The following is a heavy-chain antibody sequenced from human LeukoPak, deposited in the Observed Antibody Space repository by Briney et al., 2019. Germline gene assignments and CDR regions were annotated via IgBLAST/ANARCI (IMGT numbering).Heavy chain of an antibody. CDR2: IHPNNGGT. CDR3: ARGGYYDRSGNY. Sequence: ASVKVSCKTSGYMHWVRQAPGQGLERMGRIHPNNGGTDYAQKFQGRVTMTRDTSISTAYMELSSLRSDDTAVYYCARGGYYDRSGNYWGQGTLVTVSS. CDR1: GY. D-gene: IGHD3-22*01. J-gene: IGHJ4*02. V-gene: IGHV1-2*06.